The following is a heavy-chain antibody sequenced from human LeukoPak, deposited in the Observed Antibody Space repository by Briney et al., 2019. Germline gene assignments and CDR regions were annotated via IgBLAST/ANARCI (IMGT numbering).Heavy chain of an antibody. J-gene: IGHJ4*02. CDR1: GGSISSYY. CDR3: ARMRFLEWFPALFDY. D-gene: IGHD3-3*01. V-gene: IGHV4-59*01. CDR2: IYYSGST. Sequence: SETLSLTCTVSGGSISSYYWSWIRQPPGKGLEWIGYIYYSGSTNYNPSLKSRVTISVDTSKNQFSLKLSSVTAADTAVYYCARMRFLEWFPALFDYWGQGTLVTVS.